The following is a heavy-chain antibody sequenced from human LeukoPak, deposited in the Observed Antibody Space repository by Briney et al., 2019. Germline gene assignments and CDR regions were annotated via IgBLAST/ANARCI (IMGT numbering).Heavy chain of an antibody. CDR2: INPNSGGT. D-gene: IGHD7-27*01. Sequence: ASVKVSCKASGYTFTGYYMHWVRQAPGQGLEWMGWINPNSGGTNYAQKFQGRVTMTRDTSISTAYMELSRLRSDDTAVYYRARGRANWGSYYFDYWGQGTLVTVSS. V-gene: IGHV1-2*02. CDR3: ARGRANWGSYYFDY. J-gene: IGHJ4*02. CDR1: GYTFTGYY.